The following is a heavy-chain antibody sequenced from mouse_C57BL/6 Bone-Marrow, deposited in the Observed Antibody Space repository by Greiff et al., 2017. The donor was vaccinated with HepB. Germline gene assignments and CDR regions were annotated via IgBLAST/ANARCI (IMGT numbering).Heavy chain of an antibody. CDR3: ARSNYGAMDY. J-gene: IGHJ4*01. CDR2: IYPSDSAT. Sequence: QVQLKQPGAELVRPGSSVTLSCKASGYTFTSYWMDWVKQRPGQGLEWIGNIYPSDSATHYNQKFKDKATLTVDKSSSTAYMQLSSLTSEDSAVYYCARSNYGAMDYWGQGTSVTVSS. D-gene: IGHD1-1*01. CDR1: GYTFTSYW. V-gene: IGHV1-61*01.